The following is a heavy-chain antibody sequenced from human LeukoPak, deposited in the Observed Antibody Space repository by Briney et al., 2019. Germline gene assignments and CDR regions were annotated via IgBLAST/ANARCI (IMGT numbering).Heavy chain of an antibody. V-gene: IGHV1-2*02. D-gene: IGHD4-17*01. Sequence: ASVKVFCKASGYTFTGYFMHWVRQAPGQGLEWMGWINPNSGGTNYAQKFQGRVTMTRDTSISTAYMELSSVTAADTAVYYCARGEYTVTQYYFDYWGQGTLVTVSS. J-gene: IGHJ4*02. CDR2: INPNSGGT. CDR1: GYTFTGYF. CDR3: ARGEYTVTQYYFDY.